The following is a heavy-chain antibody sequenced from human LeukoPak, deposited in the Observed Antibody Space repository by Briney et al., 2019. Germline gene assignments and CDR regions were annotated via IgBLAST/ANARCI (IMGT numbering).Heavy chain of an antibody. V-gene: IGHV4-4*02. J-gene: IGHJ6*02. Sequence: SETLSLTCAVSGGSISSSNWWSWVRQPPGKGLEWIGEIYHSGSTNYNPSLKSRVTISVDKSKNQFSLKLSSVTAADTAVHYCARDHGYCSSTSCSSYYYYYGMDVWGQGTTVTVSS. CDR1: GGSISSSNW. CDR3: ARDHGYCSSTSCSSYYYYYGMDV. D-gene: IGHD2-2*03. CDR2: IYHSGST.